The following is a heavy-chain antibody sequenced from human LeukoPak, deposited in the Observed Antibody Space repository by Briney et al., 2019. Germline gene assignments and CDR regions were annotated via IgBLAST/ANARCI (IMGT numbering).Heavy chain of an antibody. CDR2: ISGSGGST. J-gene: IGHJ4*02. CDR3: AKGLNYYGSGSPHPYYFDY. CDR1: GFTFSSYA. V-gene: IGHV3-23*01. D-gene: IGHD3-10*01. Sequence: GGSLRLSCAASGFTFSSYAMSWVRQAPGKGLEWVSAISGSGGSTYYADSVKGRFPISRDNSKNTLYLQMNSLRAEDTAVYYCAKGLNYYGSGSPHPYYFDYWGQGTLVTVSS.